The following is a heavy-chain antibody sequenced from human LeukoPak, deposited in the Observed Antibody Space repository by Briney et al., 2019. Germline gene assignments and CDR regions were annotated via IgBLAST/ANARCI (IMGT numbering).Heavy chain of an antibody. J-gene: IGHJ6*02. CDR1: GFTISSYW. CDR3: TRDHGLDV. CDR2: INSDGSAT. Sequence: PGGSLRLSCAASGFTISSYWMSWVRQAPGKGLMWVSQINSDGSATSCADPVKGRCTISRDNAKNMLYLEMNSLRVEDTAVYFCTRDHGLDVWGQGTTVTVSS. V-gene: IGHV3-74*01.